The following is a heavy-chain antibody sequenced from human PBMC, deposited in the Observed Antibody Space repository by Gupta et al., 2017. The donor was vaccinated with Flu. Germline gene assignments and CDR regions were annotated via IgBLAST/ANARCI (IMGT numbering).Heavy chain of an antibody. CDR3: AKGGRHTCNYVVDY. CDR2: MSDDGRNQ. Sequence: SGFTFSDYGMHWVRQAPGKGLEWMAVMSDDGRNQCYADSVRGRFTMSIDTSKNTLFLHINSLRADDTALYYCAKGGRHTCNYVVDYWGQGTLVTVSS. CDR1: GFTFSDYG. J-gene: IGHJ4*02. V-gene: IGHV3-30*18. D-gene: IGHD4-4*01.